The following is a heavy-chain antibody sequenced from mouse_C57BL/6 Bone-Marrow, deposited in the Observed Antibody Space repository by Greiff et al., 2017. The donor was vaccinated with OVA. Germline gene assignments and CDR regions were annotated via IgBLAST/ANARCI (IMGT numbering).Heavy chain of an antibody. CDR3: ARKEYYSNYEGVRYFDV. CDR1: GYTFTDYN. CDR2: INPNNGGT. Sequence: EVQLQQSGPELVKPGASVKIPCKASGYTFTDYNMDWVKQSHGKSLEWIGDINPNNGGTIYNQKFKGKATLTVDKSSSTAYMELRSLTSEDTAVYYCARKEYYSNYEGVRYFDVWGTGTTVTVSS. D-gene: IGHD2-5*01. J-gene: IGHJ1*03. V-gene: IGHV1-18*01.